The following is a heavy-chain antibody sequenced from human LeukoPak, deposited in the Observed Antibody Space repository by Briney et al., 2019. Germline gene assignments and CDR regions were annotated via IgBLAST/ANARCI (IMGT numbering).Heavy chain of an antibody. Sequence: ASVKVSCKASGFTFTSYGFTWVRQAPGQGLEWMAWISANNGDTNYAQKFQGRITLTTDTATTTAYMDLRSLTSDDTAIYCCARVPPRATNLGIGSWGQGTLVTVSS. V-gene: IGHV1-18*01. CDR2: ISANNGDT. D-gene: IGHD1-26*01. CDR3: ARVPPRATNLGIGS. J-gene: IGHJ4*02. CDR1: GFTFTSYG.